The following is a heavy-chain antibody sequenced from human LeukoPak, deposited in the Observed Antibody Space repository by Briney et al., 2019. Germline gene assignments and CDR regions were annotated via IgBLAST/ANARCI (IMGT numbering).Heavy chain of an antibody. CDR2: FDPEDGET. V-gene: IGHV1-24*01. J-gene: IGHJ4*02. D-gene: IGHD2-15*01. CDR1: GYTLTELS. CDR3: ATDQCSGGSCYPAGY. Sequence: ASVKVSCKVSGYTLTELSMHWERQATGKGLEWMGCFDPEDGETIYAQKFQGRVTMTEDTSTDTAYMELSSLRSEDTAVYYCATDQCSGGSCYPAGYWGQGTLVTVSS.